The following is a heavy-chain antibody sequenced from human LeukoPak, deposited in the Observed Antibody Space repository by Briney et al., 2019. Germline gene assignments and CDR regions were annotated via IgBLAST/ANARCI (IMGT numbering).Heavy chain of an antibody. J-gene: IGHJ6*02. CDR2: ISSSSTEI. CDR1: GFSFRSYS. Sequence: GGSLRLSCAASGFSFRSYSMNWVRQAPGKGLEWVSYISSSSTEIYYADSVKGRFTISRDNSKNTLYLQMNSLRAEDTAVYYCARNAFEYYYDSSGYYGYYYGMDVWGQGTTVTVSS. D-gene: IGHD3-22*01. V-gene: IGHV3-21*05. CDR3: ARNAFEYYYDSSGYYGYYYGMDV.